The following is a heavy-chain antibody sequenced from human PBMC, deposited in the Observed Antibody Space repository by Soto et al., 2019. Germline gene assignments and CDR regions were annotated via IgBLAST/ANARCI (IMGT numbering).Heavy chain of an antibody. V-gene: IGHV1-69*02. CDR2: IIPMLGIA. J-gene: IGHJ5*02. CDR1: GGTFSSYT. D-gene: IGHD6-6*01. Sequence: QVQLVQSGAEVKKPGSSVKVSCKASGGTFSSYTISWVRQAPGPGLEWMGRIIPMLGIANYAQKFQGRVTTTADKSTSTANMELSSLRSEDTAVYYGARGEYSSSSWPWLQGPLDTVSP. CDR3: ARGEYSSSSWP.